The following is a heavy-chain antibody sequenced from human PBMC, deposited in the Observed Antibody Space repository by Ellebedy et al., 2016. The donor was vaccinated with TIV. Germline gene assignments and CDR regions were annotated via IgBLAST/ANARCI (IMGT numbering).Heavy chain of an antibody. V-gene: IGHV4-34*01. D-gene: IGHD3-9*01. CDR3: ARKPTILTGYSKWAGSSYFDY. CDR2: INHSGSI. Sequence: SETLSLTCAVYGGSFSGYYWSWIRQPPGKGLEWIGEINHSGSINYNPSLKSRVTVSVDSSKNQFSLMLSSVTAADTAVYYCARKPTILTGYSKWAGSSYFDYWGQGTRVTVSS. CDR1: GGSFSGYY. J-gene: IGHJ4*02.